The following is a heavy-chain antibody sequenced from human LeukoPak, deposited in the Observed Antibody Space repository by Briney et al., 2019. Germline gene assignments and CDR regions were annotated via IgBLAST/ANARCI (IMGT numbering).Heavy chain of an antibody. J-gene: IGHJ6*03. CDR1: GASFSGYC. CDR2: IIHSGST. D-gene: IGHD2-2*01. CDR3: ARVGCSSTSCYRHYYYYMDV. Sequence: SQTLSLTCAVDGASFSGYCCSWVRQPPGERLEWLGEIIHSGSTNYNPSLKSRVTISVDTSKNQFSLKLSSVTAADTAVYYCARVGCSSTSCYRHYYYYMDVWGTGTTVTVSS. V-gene: IGHV4-34*12.